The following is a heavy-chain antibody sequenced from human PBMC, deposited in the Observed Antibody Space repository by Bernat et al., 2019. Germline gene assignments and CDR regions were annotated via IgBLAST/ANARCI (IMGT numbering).Heavy chain of an antibody. Sequence: EVQLLESGGGLVQPGGSLRLSCAASGFTFSSYAMSWVRQAPGKGLEWGSAISGSGGSTYYADSVKGRFTISRDNSKNTLYLQMNSLRAEDTAVYYCARGGGDYVCSYGMDVWGQGTTVTVSS. V-gene: IGHV3-23*01. J-gene: IGHJ6*02. D-gene: IGHD4-17*01. CDR2: ISGSGGST. CDR1: GFTFSSYA. CDR3: ARGGGDYVCSYGMDV.